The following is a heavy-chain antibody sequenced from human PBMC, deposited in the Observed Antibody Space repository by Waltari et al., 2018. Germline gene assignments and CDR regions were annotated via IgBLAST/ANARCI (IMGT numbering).Heavy chain of an antibody. CDR3: ATDSGANPVPDYYNGMDV. V-gene: IGHV1-69*04. CDR1: GGTFDTSI. Sequence: QVQLVQSGTEVKKPGSSVKVSCKASGGTFDTSILTWVRQAPGQGLEWMGRIFPLLGIAHYAQKFQGRVIISADVSTTTSYMDLSGLRSDDTAVYYCATDSGANPVPDYYNGMDVWGQGTTVTVS. CDR2: IFPLLGIA. J-gene: IGHJ6*02. D-gene: IGHD2-15*01.